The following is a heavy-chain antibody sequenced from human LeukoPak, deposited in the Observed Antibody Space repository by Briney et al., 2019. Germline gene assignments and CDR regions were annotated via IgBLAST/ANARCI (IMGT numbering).Heavy chain of an antibody. CDR2: ISGSSSSM. CDR3: ARGKRRFDF. V-gene: IGHV3-11*01. J-gene: IGHJ4*02. CDR1: GFSFNDSY. Sequence: SGGSLRLSCAVSGFSFNDSYMTWIRQAPGKGLEWVAYISGSSSSMYYADSVKGRFTISRDNARNSLYLNMSSLRADDTAVYYCARGKRRFDFWGQRTPVTVSS.